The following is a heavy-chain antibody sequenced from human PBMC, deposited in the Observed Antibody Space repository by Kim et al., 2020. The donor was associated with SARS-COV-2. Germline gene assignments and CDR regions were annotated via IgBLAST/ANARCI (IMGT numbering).Heavy chain of an antibody. J-gene: IGHJ4*02. V-gene: IGHV3-30*01. Sequence: YAACVKDRFTIARDKSKNTLYLQMNSLSAEDTAVYYGARVLVWGSYRDVDYWGQGTLVTVSS. D-gene: IGHD3-16*02. CDR3: ARVLVWGSYRDVDY.